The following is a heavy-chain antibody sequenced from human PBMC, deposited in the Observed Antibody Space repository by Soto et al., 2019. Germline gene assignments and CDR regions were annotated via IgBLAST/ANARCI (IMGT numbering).Heavy chain of an antibody. V-gene: IGHV1-3*01. J-gene: IGHJ6*02. Sequence: ASVKVSCKASGYTFTSYAMHWVRQAPGQRLEWMGWINAGNGNTKYSQKFQGRVTITRDTSASTAYMELSSLRPEDTAVYYCARELATTGYYYYGMDVSGQGTTVTVSS. CDR3: ARELATTGYYYYGMDV. CDR1: GYTFTSYA. D-gene: IGHD4-17*01. CDR2: INAGNGNT.